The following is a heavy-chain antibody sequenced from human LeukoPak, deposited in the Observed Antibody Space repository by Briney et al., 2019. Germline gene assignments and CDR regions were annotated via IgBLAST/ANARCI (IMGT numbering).Heavy chain of an antibody. J-gene: IGHJ3*02. CDR2: ISSSSSYI. CDR3: ARVKWELPAYDAFDI. CDR1: GFTFSSYS. D-gene: IGHD1-26*01. V-gene: IGHV3-21*01. Sequence: PGGSLRLSCAASGFTFSSYSMNWVRQAPGKGLEWVSSISSSSSYIYYADSVKGRFTISRDNAKNSLYLQMNSLRAEDTAVYYCARVKWELPAYDAFDIWGQGTMVTVSS.